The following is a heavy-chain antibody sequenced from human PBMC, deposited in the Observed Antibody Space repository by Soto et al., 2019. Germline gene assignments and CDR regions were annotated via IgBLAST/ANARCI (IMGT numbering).Heavy chain of an antibody. CDR1: GGSISSGGYY. J-gene: IGHJ6*02. CDR3: ASRITAAGDYYYYGMDV. D-gene: IGHD6-13*01. V-gene: IGHV4-31*03. CDR2: IYYSGST. Sequence: SETLSLTCTVSGGSISSGGYYWSWIRQHPGKGLEWIGYIYYSGSTYYNPSLKSRVTISVDTSKNQFSLKLSSVTAADTAVYYCASRITAAGDYYYYGMDVWGQGTTVTVSS.